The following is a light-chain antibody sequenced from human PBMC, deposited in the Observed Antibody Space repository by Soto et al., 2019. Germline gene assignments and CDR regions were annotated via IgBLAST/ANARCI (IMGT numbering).Light chain of an antibody. CDR1: QSIVTY. CDR3: QHSYSTPPWT. J-gene: IGKJ1*01. Sequence: DIQMTQSPSSLFASVGDRVTITCRASQSIVTYLNWYLQKPGKAPKLLIYAASNTQSGVPSRFSGSGSGTDFTLTISSLQPEDFATYFCQHSYSTPPWTFGQGTKVDIK. V-gene: IGKV1-39*01. CDR2: AAS.